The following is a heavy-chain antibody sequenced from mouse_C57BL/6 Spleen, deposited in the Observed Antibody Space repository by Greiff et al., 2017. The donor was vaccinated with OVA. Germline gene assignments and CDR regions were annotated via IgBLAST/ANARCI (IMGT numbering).Heavy chain of an antibody. D-gene: IGHD3-2*02. Sequence: VQLQQSGAELVKPGASVKISCKASGYAFSSYWMNWVKQRPGKGLEWIGQIYPGDGDTNYNGKFKGKATLTADKSSSTAYMQLSSLTSEDSAVYFCARSGSSGYEGYFDYWGQGTTLTVSS. CDR1: GYAFSSYW. CDR3: ARSGSSGYEGYFDY. J-gene: IGHJ2*01. CDR2: IYPGDGDT. V-gene: IGHV1-80*01.